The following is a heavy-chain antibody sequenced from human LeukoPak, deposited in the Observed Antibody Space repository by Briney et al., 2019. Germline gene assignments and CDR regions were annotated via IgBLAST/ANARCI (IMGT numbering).Heavy chain of an antibody. D-gene: IGHD3-22*01. V-gene: IGHV1-69*05. CDR2: IIPIFGTA. CDR3: ARDWYYYDSSGYYSPYYFDY. J-gene: IGHJ4*02. Sequence: SVKVSCKASGGTFSSYAISWVRQAPGQGLEWMGGIIPIFGTANYAQKFQGRVTITTDESTSTAYMELSSLRSEDTAVYYCARDWYYYDSSGYYSPYYFDYWGQGTLVTVSS. CDR1: GGTFSSYA.